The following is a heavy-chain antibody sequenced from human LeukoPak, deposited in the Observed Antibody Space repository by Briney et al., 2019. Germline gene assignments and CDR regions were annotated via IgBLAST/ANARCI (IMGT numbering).Heavy chain of an antibody. V-gene: IGHV3-48*03. CDR3: ARASWNDSSGYDY. D-gene: IGHD3-22*01. CDR1: GFTFSSYE. Sequence: GGSLRLSCAASGFTFSSYEMNWVRQAPGKGLEWVSYISSSGSTIYYADSVKGRFTISRDNAKNSLYLQMNSLRAEDTAVYYCARASWNDSSGYDYWGQGTLVTVSS. J-gene: IGHJ4*02. CDR2: ISSSGSTI.